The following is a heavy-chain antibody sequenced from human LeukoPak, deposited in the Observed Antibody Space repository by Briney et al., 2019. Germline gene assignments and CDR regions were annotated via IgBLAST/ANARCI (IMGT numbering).Heavy chain of an antibody. CDR1: GYTFTSYY. CDR2: INPSGGST. CDR3: AREGNYYDSSGYYDGSWFDP. D-gene: IGHD3-22*01. J-gene: IGHJ5*02. V-gene: IGHV1-46*01. Sequence: ASVKVSCKASGYTFTSYYMYWVRQAPGQGLEWMGIINPSGGSTSYAQKFQGRVTMTRDTSTSTVYMELSSLRSEDTAVYYCAREGNYYDSSGYYDGSWFDPWGQGTLVTVSS.